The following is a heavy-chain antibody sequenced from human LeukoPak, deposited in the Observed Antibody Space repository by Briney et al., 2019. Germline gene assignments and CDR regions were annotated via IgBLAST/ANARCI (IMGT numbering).Heavy chain of an antibody. J-gene: IGHJ4*02. D-gene: IGHD2-2*01. CDR2: IYPGDADT. CDR1: GYRFTNYW. Sequence: GESLKISCKGSGYRFTNYWIGWVRQMPGQGLEWMGIIYPGDADTRYSPSFQGQVTISADKSISTAYLQWSSLKASDTAMYYCATPYPREYCSSTTCYFNYWGQGTLVTVSS. V-gene: IGHV5-51*01. CDR3: ATPYPREYCSSTTCYFNY.